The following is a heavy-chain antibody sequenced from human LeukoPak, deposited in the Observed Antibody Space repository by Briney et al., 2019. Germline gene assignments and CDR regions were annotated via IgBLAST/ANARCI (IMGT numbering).Heavy chain of an antibody. Sequence: ASVKVSCKASGYTFTSYGISWVRQAPGQGLEWMGWMNPNSGNTGYAQKFQGRVTMTRNTSISTAYMELSSLRSEDTAVYYCARGGRGDGYTFDYWGQGTLVTVSS. CDR2: MNPNSGNT. V-gene: IGHV1-8*02. J-gene: IGHJ4*02. D-gene: IGHD5-24*01. CDR1: GYTFTSYG. CDR3: ARGGRGDGYTFDY.